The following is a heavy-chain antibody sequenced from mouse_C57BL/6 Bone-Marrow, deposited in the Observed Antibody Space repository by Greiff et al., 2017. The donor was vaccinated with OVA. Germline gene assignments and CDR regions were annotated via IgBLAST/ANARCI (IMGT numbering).Heavy chain of an antibody. J-gene: IGHJ3*01. CDR3: TSYYASFAY. CDR2: IDPEDGDT. Sequence: EVQLQESGAELVRPGASVKLSCTASGFNIKDYYMHWVKQRPEQGLEWIGRIDPEDGDTEYAPKFQGKATMTADTSSNPAYLQLSSLTSEDTAVYYCTSYYASFAYWGQGTLVTVSA. CDR1: GFNIKDYY. V-gene: IGHV14-1*01. D-gene: IGHD2-10*01.